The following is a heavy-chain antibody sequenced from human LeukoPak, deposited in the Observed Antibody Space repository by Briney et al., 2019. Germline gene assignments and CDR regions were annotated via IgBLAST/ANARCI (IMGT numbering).Heavy chain of an antibody. J-gene: IGHJ4*02. CDR3: LKGGWATIGPPKD. Sequence: GGSLRLSCAASGFTFSGYSMNWVRQAPGKGLEWVSSIGSSSSYIYYADSLKGRFTISRDNARNSLYLQMNSLRAEDTAVYHCLKGGWATIGPPKDWGQGTQVSVSS. V-gene: IGHV3-21*01. CDR2: IGSSSSYI. CDR1: GFTFSGYS. D-gene: IGHD5-24*01.